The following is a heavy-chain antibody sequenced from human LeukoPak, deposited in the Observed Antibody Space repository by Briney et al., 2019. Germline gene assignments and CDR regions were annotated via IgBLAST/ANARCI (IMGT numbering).Heavy chain of an antibody. CDR2: FDPEDGET. CDR3: ATYYNVGDSGSYPDY. D-gene: IGHD1-26*01. J-gene: IGHJ4*02. CDR1: GYTLTELS. Sequence: ASVKVSCKVSGYTLTELSMHWVRQAPGKGLEWMGGFDPEDGETIYAQKFQGRVTMTEDTSTDTDYMELSSLRSEDTAVYYCATYYNVGDSGSYPDYWGQGTLVTVSS. V-gene: IGHV1-24*01.